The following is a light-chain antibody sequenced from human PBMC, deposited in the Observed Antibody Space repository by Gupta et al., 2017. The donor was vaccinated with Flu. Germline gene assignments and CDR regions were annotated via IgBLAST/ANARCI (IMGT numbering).Light chain of an antibody. V-gene: IGLV1-51*01. CDR1: SSNIGNNF. J-gene: IGLJ3*02. Sequence: SCSGSSSNIGNNFVSWYQQLPGTAPKLLIYDNNKRPSGIPDRFSGSKSGASATLGITGLQTGDEADYYCATWDSSLRGVFGGGTKLTVL. CDR3: ATWDSSLRGV. CDR2: DNN.